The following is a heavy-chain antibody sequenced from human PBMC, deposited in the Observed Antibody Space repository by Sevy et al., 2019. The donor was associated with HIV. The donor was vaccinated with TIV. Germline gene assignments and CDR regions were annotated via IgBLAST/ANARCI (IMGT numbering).Heavy chain of an antibody. CDR1: GFTPSTYG. J-gene: IGHJ4*02. D-gene: IGHD2-8*01. Sequence: GGSLRLSCAASGFTPSTYGMHWVRQAPGKGLEWVAVMGYDGSNKHYADSVRGRFTISRDNSKNTLFLQMDSLRGEDTAVYYCARDPRMYGDYLLAYFDYWGQGTLVTVSS. CDR3: ARDPRMYGDYLLAYFDY. CDR2: MGYDGSNK. V-gene: IGHV3-33*01.